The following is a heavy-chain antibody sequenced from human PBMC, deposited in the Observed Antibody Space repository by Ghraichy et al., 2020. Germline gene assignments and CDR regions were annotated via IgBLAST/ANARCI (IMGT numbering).Heavy chain of an antibody. V-gene: IGHV3-9*01. CDR3: AKDVGDYHYYGMDV. J-gene: IGHJ6*02. Sequence: GGSLRLSCAASGFTFDDYAMHWVRQAPGKGLEWVSGISWNSGSIGYADSVKGRFTISRDNAKNSLYLQMNSLRAEDTALYYCAKDVGDYHYYGMDVWGQGTTVTVSS. D-gene: IGHD3-16*01. CDR1: GFTFDDYA. CDR2: ISWNSGSI.